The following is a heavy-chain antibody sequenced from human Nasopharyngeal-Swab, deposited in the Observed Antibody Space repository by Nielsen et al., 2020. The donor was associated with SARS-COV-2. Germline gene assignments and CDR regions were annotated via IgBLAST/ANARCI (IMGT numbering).Heavy chain of an antibody. CDR1: GFTFSKYA. D-gene: IGHD3-3*01. V-gene: IGHV3-23*01. J-gene: IGHJ4*02. Sequence: GESLKISCAASGFTFSKYAMSWVRQAPGKGLERGPAIRGSGGSTYYADSGKGRFTISRDNSKNTLYLQMNSLRAGYTAVYFCAKDASYDFWCGYFFDYWGQLTLVTVSS. CDR3: AKDASYDFWCGYFFDY. CDR2: IRGSGGST.